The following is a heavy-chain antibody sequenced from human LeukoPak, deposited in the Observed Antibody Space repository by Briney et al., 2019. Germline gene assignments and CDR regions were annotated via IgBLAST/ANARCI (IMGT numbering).Heavy chain of an antibody. CDR2: INHSGST. D-gene: IGHD2-2*01. CDR1: GGSFSGYY. J-gene: IGHJ4*02. CDR3: ARVPGTRSQIDY. Sequence: PSETLSLTCAVYGGSFSGYYWSWIRQPPGKGLEWIGEINHSGSTNYNPSLKSRVTISVDTSKNQFSLKLSSVTAADTAVYYCARVPGTRSQIDYWGQGTLVTVSS. V-gene: IGHV4-34*01.